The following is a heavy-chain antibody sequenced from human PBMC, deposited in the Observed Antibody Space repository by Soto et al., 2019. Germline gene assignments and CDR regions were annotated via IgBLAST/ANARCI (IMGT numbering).Heavy chain of an antibody. Sequence: PGGSLRLSCAASGFTFSSYAMHWVRQAPGKGLEWVAVISYDGSNKYYADSVKGRFTISRDNSKNTLYLQMNSLRAEDTAVYYCAREVGHSKWGQGTSVTVSS. J-gene: IGHJ4*02. V-gene: IGHV3-30-3*01. CDR2: ISYDGSNK. D-gene: IGHD3-16*01. CDR1: GFTFSSYA. CDR3: AREVGHSK.